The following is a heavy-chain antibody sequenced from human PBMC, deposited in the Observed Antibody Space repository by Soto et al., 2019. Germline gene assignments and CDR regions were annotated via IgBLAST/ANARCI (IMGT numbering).Heavy chain of an antibody. Sequence: QVQLQQWGAGLLKPSETLSLTCAVYGGSFSGYYWSWIRQPPGKGLEWIGEINHSGSTNYNPSLKSRATISVDTSKNQFSLKLSSVTAADTAVYYCARGDSSSWYNWFDPWGQGTLVTVSS. J-gene: IGHJ5*02. CDR3: ARGDSSSWYNWFDP. CDR2: INHSGST. CDR1: GGSFSGYY. V-gene: IGHV4-34*01. D-gene: IGHD6-13*01.